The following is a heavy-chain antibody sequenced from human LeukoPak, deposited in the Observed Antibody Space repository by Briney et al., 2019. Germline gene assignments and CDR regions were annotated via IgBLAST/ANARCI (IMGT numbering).Heavy chain of an antibody. Sequence: SETLSLTCTVSGGSISSYYWGWIRQPPGKGLEWIGSIYYSGSTYYNPSLKSRVTISVDTSKNQFSLKLSSVTAADTAVYYCASRRYSSGWYWGYWGQGTLVTVSS. V-gene: IGHV4-39*01. CDR3: ASRRYSSGWYWGY. CDR1: GGSISSYY. D-gene: IGHD6-19*01. CDR2: IYYSGST. J-gene: IGHJ4*02.